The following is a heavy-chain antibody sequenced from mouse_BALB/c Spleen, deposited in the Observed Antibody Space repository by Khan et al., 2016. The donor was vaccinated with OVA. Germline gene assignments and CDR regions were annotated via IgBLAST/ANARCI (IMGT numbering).Heavy chain of an antibody. V-gene: IGHV3-2*02. J-gene: IGHJ4*01. CDR2: ISYSGST. CDR1: GYSITSEYA. D-gene: IGHD2-2*01. Sequence: EVQLQESGPGLVKPSQSLSLTCTVTGYSITSEYAWNWIRQFPGNKLEWMGYISYSGSTNYNPSLKSRISVTRDTSMNQFFLQLNSVTTEATATYDCASSVYYFYAYARDCWGQGTSVTVSS. CDR3: ASSVYYFYAYARDC.